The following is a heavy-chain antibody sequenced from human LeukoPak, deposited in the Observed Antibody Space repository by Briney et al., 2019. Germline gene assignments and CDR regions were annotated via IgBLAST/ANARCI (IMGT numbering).Heavy chain of an antibody. J-gene: IGHJ6*02. D-gene: IGHD2-15*01. CDR2: IYYRGST. CDR1: GGAISSYY. V-gene: IGHV4-59*08. Sequence: PSETLSLTCIVSGGAISSYYWSWIRQPPGQGLEWIGYIYYRGSTNYNPPRQSRVTISVDTSKNQFSLKLSSVTAADTAVYYCARGGYCSGGSCYVLRYYYYYGMDVWGQGTTVTVSS. CDR3: ARGGYCSGGSCYVLRYYYYYGMDV.